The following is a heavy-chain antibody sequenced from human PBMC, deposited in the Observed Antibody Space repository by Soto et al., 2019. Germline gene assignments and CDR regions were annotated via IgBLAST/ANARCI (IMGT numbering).Heavy chain of an antibody. CDR3: ARHIGAPGTMGFDY. J-gene: IGHJ4*02. CDR1: GASISDNNW. V-gene: IGHV4-4*02. CDR2: IYHSGTA. D-gene: IGHD6-25*01. Sequence: QVQLQESGPGLVKPSGTLSLTCAVSGASISDNNWWSCVRQPPGKGLEWIGEIYHSGTANYSPSLNSRVTISLDKSKNQISLQLSSVTAADSAVYYCARHIGAPGTMGFDYWGQGTLVTVSS.